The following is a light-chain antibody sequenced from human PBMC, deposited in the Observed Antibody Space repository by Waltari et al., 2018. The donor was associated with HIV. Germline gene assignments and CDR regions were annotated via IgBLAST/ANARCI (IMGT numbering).Light chain of an antibody. Sequence: QSALTQPASMSGSPGQSITISCTGTSSDVGAHNHVSWYHKHPGKVPKLIICEDTKRPSEISNRFSGSKSGNTASLTISGLQAEDEADYYCCSYTTSSTLVFGGGTKLTVL. CDR1: SSDVGAHNH. V-gene: IGLV2-14*01. CDR3: CSYTTSSTLV. J-gene: IGLJ2*01. CDR2: EDT.